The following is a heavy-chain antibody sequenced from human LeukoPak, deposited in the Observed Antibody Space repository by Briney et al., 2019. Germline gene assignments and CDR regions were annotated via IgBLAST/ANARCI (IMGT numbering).Heavy chain of an antibody. CDR1: GFTFSSYS. D-gene: IGHD3-10*01. Sequence: KPGGSLRLSCAASGFTFSSYSMNWVRQAPGKGLEWVSSISSSSSYIYYADSVKGRFTISRDNAKNSLYLQMNSLRAEDTAVYYCATTYGSGSYYRTHYFDHWGQGTLVTVSS. CDR2: ISSSSSYI. J-gene: IGHJ4*02. V-gene: IGHV3-21*01. CDR3: ATTYGSGSYYRTHYFDH.